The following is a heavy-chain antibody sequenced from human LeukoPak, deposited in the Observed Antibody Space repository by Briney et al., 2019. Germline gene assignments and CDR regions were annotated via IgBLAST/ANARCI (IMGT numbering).Heavy chain of an antibody. CDR1: GGSFSGYY. Sequence: SETLSLTCAVYGGSFSGYYWTWIRQTPGKGLEWIGQINHSGSANYNPSLKSRVTMSVDTSKNQFSLKLTSVTAPDTAVYYCARGCPGYWGQGTLVTVSS. V-gene: IGHV4-34*01. J-gene: IGHJ4*02. CDR2: INHSGSA. CDR3: ARGCPGY.